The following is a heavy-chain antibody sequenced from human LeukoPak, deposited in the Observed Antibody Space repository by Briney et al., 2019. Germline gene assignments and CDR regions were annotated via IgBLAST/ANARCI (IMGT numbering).Heavy chain of an antibody. CDR1: GFTFSSYN. J-gene: IGHJ4*02. CDR2: ISSRSTYI. D-gene: IGHD3-10*01. CDR3: AREHAIYGSGAHFDH. Sequence: GGSLRLSCAVSGFTFSSYNMTWVRQAPGKGLEWVSSISSRSTYIYYADSVKGRFISSRDNAKNSLYLQMNSLRAEDTAVYYCAREHAIYGSGAHFDHWGQGTLVTVSS. V-gene: IGHV3-21*01.